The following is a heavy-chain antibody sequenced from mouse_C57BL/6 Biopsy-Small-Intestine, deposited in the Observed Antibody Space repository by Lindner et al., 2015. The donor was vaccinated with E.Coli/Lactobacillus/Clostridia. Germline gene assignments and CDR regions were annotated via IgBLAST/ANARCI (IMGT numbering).Heavy chain of an antibody. CDR2: INAGKGDT. D-gene: IGHD2-2*01. V-gene: IGHV1-84*02. CDR1: GSLFTTYI. Sequence: SVKVSCKASGSLFTTYIMHWVRQAPGQRLEWMGWINAGKGDTKISQKFQGRVTITRDTSASTVYMELSSLRSEDTAVYYCAKENYYGSGSYYRDAFDIWGQGTVVTVSS. J-gene: IGHJ3*01. CDR3: AKENYYGSGSYYRDAFDI.